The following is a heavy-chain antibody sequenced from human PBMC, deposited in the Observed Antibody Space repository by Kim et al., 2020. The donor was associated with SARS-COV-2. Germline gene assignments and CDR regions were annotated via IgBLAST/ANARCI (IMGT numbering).Heavy chain of an antibody. D-gene: IGHD3-10*01. CDR3: ARVFGFGALGYFDS. V-gene: IGHV4-39*06. Sequence: SPSLKIRVAISVDTSKRQFPLMLGSVTAADAAVYYCARVFGFGALGYFDSWGQGILVTVSS. J-gene: IGHJ4*01.